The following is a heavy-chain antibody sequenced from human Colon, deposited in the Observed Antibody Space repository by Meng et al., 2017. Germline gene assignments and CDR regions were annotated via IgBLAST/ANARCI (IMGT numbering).Heavy chain of an antibody. CDR2: MNPNNGNT. J-gene: IGHJ5*01. CDR1: GYTFTSSD. V-gene: IGHV1-8*01. D-gene: IGHD2-2*01. Sequence: QVQLVQSWAEVRKPGASVKVTCKASGYTFTSSDINWVRQATGRGLEWLGWMNPNNGNTGSAQKFQGRVSMTRDTSIGTAYMELSGLTSEDTAVYYCARTAMLDSWGQGTLVTVSS. CDR3: ARTAMLDS.